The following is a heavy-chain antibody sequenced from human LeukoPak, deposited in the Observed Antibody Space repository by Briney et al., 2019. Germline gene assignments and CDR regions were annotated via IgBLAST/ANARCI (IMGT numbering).Heavy chain of an antibody. J-gene: IGHJ4*02. CDR1: GFTFSNYP. Sequence: PGGSLRLSCAASGFTFSNYPMHWVRQAPGKGLEWVAVISYDGSNKYYADSVKGRFTISRDNSKNTLNLQMNSLRAEDTAVYYCARGGAVGAINYFDYWGQGTLVTVSS. V-gene: IGHV3-30-3*01. CDR2: ISYDGSNK. CDR3: ARGGAVGAINYFDY. D-gene: IGHD1-26*01.